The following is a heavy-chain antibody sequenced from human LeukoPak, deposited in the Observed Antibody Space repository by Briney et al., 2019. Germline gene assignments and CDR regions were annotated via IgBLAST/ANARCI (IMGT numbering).Heavy chain of an antibody. Sequence: TSETLSLTCTVSGGSISSYYWSWIRQPPGKGPEWIGYIYYSGSTNYNPSLKSRVTISVDTSKNQFSLKLSSVTAADTAVYYCARGRGDFDYWGQGTLVTVSS. CDR1: GGSISSYY. D-gene: IGHD3-16*01. J-gene: IGHJ4*02. CDR3: ARGRGDFDY. CDR2: IYYSGST. V-gene: IGHV4-59*01.